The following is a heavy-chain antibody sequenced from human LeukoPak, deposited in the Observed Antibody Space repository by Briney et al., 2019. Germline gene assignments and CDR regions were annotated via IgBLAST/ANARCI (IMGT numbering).Heavy chain of an antibody. CDR1: GFTFSSYG. CDR2: ISYDGSNK. J-gene: IGHJ3*02. V-gene: IGHV3-30*18. Sequence: GRSLRLSCAASGFTFSSYGMHWVRQAPGKGLEWVAVISYDGSNKYYADSVKGRFTISRDNSKNTLYLQMNSLRGEDTAVYYCAKGYSYGPGDAFDIWGQGTMVTVSS. CDR3: AKGYSYGPGDAFDI. D-gene: IGHD5-18*01.